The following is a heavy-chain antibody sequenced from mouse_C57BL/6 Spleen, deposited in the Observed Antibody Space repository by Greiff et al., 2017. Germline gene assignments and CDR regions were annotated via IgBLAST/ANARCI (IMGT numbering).Heavy chain of an antibody. J-gene: IGHJ2*01. CDR1: GYTFTSYW. V-gene: IGHV1-64*01. Sequence: VQLQQSGAELVKPGASVKLSCKASGYTFTSYWMHWVKQRPGQGLEWIGMIHPNSGSTNYNEKFKSKATLTVDKSSSTADMQLSSLTSEDSAVYYCAREGYDDDVGYWGQGTTLTVSS. CDR2: IHPNSGST. D-gene: IGHD2-4*01. CDR3: AREGYDDDVGY.